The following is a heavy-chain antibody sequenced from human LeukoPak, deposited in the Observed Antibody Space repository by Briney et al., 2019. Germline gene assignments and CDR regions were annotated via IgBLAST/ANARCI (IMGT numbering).Heavy chain of an antibody. CDR3: ARGGYCSSTSCYNAFDI. J-gene: IGHJ3*02. V-gene: IGHV1-18*01. Sequence: ASVKVSSKASGYTFTSYGISWVRQAPGQGLEWMGWISAYNGNTNYAQKLQGRVTMTTDTSTSTAYMELRSLRSDDTAVYYCARGGYCSSTSCYNAFDIWGQGTMVTVSS. CDR1: GYTFTSYG. D-gene: IGHD2-2*02. CDR2: ISAYNGNT.